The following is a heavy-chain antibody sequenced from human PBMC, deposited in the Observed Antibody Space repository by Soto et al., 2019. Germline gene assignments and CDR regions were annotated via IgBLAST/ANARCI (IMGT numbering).Heavy chain of an antibody. V-gene: IGHV1-69*13. D-gene: IGHD2-8*01. CDR2: IIPIFGTA. CDR3: ATYHCTNGVCYYYYGMDV. J-gene: IGHJ6*02. CDR1: GGTFSSYA. Sequence: SVKVSCKASGGTFSSYAISWVRQAPGQGLEWMGGIIPIFGTANYAQKFQGRVTITADESTSTAYMELSSLRSEDTAVYYCATYHCTNGVCYYYYGMDVWGQGTTVTVSS.